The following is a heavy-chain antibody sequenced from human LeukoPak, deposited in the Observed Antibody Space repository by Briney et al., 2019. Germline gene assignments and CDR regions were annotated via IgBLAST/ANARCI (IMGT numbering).Heavy chain of an antibody. CDR1: GGSFSGYY. CDR3: ARGGTAAGYSSSWLGR. V-gene: IGHV4-34*01. Sequence: SETLSLTCAVYGGSFSGYYWSWIRQPPGKGLKWIGEINHSGSTNYNPSLKSRVTISVDTSKNQFSLKLSSVTAADTAVYCCARGGTAAGYSSSWLGRWGQGTLVTVSS. D-gene: IGHD6-13*01. J-gene: IGHJ5*02. CDR2: INHSGST.